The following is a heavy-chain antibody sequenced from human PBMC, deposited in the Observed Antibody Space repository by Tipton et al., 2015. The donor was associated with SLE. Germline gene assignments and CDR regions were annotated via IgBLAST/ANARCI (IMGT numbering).Heavy chain of an antibody. CDR3: ARTMGIIGWDLYFDL. CDR2: IYHSGTT. D-gene: IGHD3-3*01. V-gene: IGHV4-38-2*02. CDR1: GYSISSGYF. J-gene: IGHJ2*01. Sequence: TLSLTCTVSGYSISSGYFWGWIRQPPGKGLEWIGSIYHSGTTYYNPSLESRVTISVDTSNNQFSLNLSSVTAADTAVYYCARTMGIIGWDLYFDLWGRGTLVTVSS.